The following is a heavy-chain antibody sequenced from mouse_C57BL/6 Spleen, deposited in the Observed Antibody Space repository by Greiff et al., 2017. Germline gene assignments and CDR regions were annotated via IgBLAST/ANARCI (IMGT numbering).Heavy chain of an antibody. CDR1: GYTFTSYW. J-gene: IGHJ2*01. CDR3: ARKDYGNYFDY. CDR2: IDPSDSYP. D-gene: IGHD2-1*01. V-gene: IGHV1-69*01. Sequence: VQLHQPGAELVMPGASVKLSCKASGYTFTSYWMHWVKQRPGQGLEWIGEIDPSDSYPNYNQKFKGKSTLTVDKSSSTAYMQLSSLTSEDSAVYYCARKDYGNYFDYWGQGTTLTVSS.